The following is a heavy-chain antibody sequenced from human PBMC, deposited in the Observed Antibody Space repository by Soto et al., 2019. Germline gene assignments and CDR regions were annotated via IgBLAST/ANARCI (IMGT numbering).Heavy chain of an antibody. Sequence: ASVKVSCKASGYTFTGYYMHWVRQAPGQGLEWMGWINPNSGGTNYAQKFQGWVTMTRDTSISTAYMELSRLRSDDTAVYYCARDRMYRLEPTSDYYYYMDVWGKGTTVTVSS. CDR3: ARDRMYRLEPTSDYYYYMDV. V-gene: IGHV1-2*04. CDR2: INPNSGGT. J-gene: IGHJ6*03. D-gene: IGHD1-1*01. CDR1: GYTFTGYY.